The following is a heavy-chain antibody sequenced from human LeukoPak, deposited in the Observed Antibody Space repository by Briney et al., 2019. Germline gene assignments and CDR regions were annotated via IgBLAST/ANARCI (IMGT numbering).Heavy chain of an antibody. J-gene: IGHJ5*01. D-gene: IGHD1-26*01. CDR1: GYTFTSYY. CDR3: ARDNSVGDNAWWFDS. Sequence: VASVTVSCKASGYTFTSYYMHWVRQAPGQGLEWMGLINPTGGSTGYAQKFQGRVTMTRDMSTSTDYMELSSLRSEDTAIYYCARDNSVGDNAWWFDSWGQGTLVTVSS. CDR2: INPTGGST. V-gene: IGHV1-46*01.